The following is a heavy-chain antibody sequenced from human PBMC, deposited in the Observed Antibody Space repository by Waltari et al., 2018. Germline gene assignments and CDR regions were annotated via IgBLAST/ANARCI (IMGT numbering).Heavy chain of an antibody. CDR3: AGSCGGDCYNYYYYYMDV. CDR2: IYTSGST. D-gene: IGHD2-21*01. V-gene: IGHV4-4*07. CDR1: GGSIGSYY. J-gene: IGHJ6*03. Sequence: QVQLQESGPGLVRPSETLSLTCTVSGGSIGSYYWSWIRQPAGKGREWIGRIYTSGSTNYNPSLKSRVTMSVDTSKNQFSLKLSSVTAADTAVYYCAGSCGGDCYNYYYYYMDVWGKGTTVTVSS.